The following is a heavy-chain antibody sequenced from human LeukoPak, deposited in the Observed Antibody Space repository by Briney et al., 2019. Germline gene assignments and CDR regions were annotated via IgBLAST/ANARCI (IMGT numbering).Heavy chain of an antibody. CDR2: MNHSGST. CDR3: ARRSGSWFGELLDY. D-gene: IGHD3-10*01. Sequence: SETLSLTCAVYGGSFSGYYWSWIRQPPGKGLEWIGEMNHSGSTNYNPSLKSRVTISVDTSKNQFSLKLSSVTAADTAVYYCARRSGSWFGELLDYWGQGTLVTVSS. V-gene: IGHV4-34*01. CDR1: GGSFSGYY. J-gene: IGHJ4*02.